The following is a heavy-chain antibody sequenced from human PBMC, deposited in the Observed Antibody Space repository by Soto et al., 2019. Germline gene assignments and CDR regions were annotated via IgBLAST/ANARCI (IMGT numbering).Heavy chain of an antibody. CDR3: VSSETEGDAFDI. Sequence: EVQLVESGGGLVQPGGSLRLSCAATGFTFSSYWMSWVRQAPGKGLEWVANIKEDGSEKHYVDSAKGRITISRDNAKNSLYLQMNSLRAEDTAVYYCVSSETEGDAFDIWGQGTMVTVSS. D-gene: IGHD3-22*01. CDR2: IKEDGSEK. CDR1: GFTFSSYW. J-gene: IGHJ3*02. V-gene: IGHV3-7*01.